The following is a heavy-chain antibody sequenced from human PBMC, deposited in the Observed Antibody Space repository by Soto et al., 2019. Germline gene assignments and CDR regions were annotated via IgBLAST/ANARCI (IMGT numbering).Heavy chain of an antibody. Sequence: PGGSLRLSCAASGFTFSSYGMHWVRQAPGKGLEWVAVISYDGSNKYYADSVKGRFTISRDNSKNTLYLQMNSLRAEDTAVYYCAKGQYSSSSVADYWGQGTLVTVSS. J-gene: IGHJ4*02. CDR1: GFTFSSYG. D-gene: IGHD6-6*01. CDR3: AKGQYSSSSVADY. V-gene: IGHV3-30*18. CDR2: ISYDGSNK.